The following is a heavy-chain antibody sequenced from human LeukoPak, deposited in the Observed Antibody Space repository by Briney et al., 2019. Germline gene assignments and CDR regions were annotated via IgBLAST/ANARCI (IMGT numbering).Heavy chain of an antibody. D-gene: IGHD3-10*01. J-gene: IGHJ5*02. CDR1: GYTFTSYD. CDR2: INTNRGNT. Sequence: ASVKVSCKASGYTFTSYDINWVRPATGQGLEGMGWINTNRGNTGYAQKFQGRVTITRNTSISTAYMELSSLRSEDTAVYYCARGFALAGWFGEVLQNWFDPWGQGTLVTVSS. CDR3: ARGFALAGWFGEVLQNWFDP. V-gene: IGHV1-8*03.